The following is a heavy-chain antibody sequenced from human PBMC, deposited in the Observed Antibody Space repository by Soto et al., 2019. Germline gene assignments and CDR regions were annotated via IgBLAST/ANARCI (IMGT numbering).Heavy chain of an antibody. CDR3: ASAGGDIVLVPAAVGYGMDV. J-gene: IGHJ6*02. CDR1: GFTFSSYW. D-gene: IGHD2-2*01. CDR2: IKQDGSEK. V-gene: IGHV3-7*01. Sequence: GGSLRLSCAASGFTFSSYWMSWVRQAPGKGLEWVANIKQDGSEKYYVDSVKGRFTISRDNAKNSLYLQMNSLRAEDTAVYYCASAGGDIVLVPAAVGYGMDVWGQGTTVTVSS.